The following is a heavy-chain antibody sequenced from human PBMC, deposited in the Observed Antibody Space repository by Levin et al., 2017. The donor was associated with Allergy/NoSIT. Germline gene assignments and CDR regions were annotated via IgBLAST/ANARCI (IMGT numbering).Heavy chain of an antibody. CDR1: GYSFTSYW. V-gene: IGHV5-51*01. CDR3: ARAPPGGGSGYSGCDY. Sequence: GESLKISCKGSGYSFTSYWIGWVRQMPGKGLEWMGIIYPGDSDTRYSPSFQGQVTISADKSISTAYLQWSSLKASDTAMYYCARAPPGGGSGYSGCDYWGQGTLVTVSS. J-gene: IGHJ4*02. CDR2: IYPGDSDT. D-gene: IGHD5-12*01.